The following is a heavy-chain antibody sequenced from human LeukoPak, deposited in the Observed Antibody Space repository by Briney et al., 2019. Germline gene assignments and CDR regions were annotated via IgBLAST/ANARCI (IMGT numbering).Heavy chain of an antibody. CDR3: AGALPGEQQLVAFQH. CDR1: GYTFTGYY. J-gene: IGHJ1*01. Sequence: ASVKVSCKASGYTFTGYYMHWVRQAPGQGLEWMGWINPNSGGTNYAQKFQGRVTMTRDTSISTAYMELSRLRSDDTAVYYCAGALPGEQQLVAFQHWGQGTLVTVSS. CDR2: INPNSGGT. D-gene: IGHD6-13*01. V-gene: IGHV1-2*02.